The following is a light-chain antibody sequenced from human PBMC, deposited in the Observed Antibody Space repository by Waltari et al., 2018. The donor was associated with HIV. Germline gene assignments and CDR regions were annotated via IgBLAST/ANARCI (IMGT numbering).Light chain of an antibody. CDR1: SFNIGSNF. J-gene: IGLJ1*01. V-gene: IGLV1-47*01. CDR3: AAWDDSLSGFYV. Sequence: SVLTQPPSASGTPGQRVTIRCSGSSFNIGSNFVYWYQQLPGAAPKLLIYRNNQRPSGVPDRFSGSKSGTSASLAISGLRSEDEADYYCAAWDDSLSGFYVVGTGTKVTVL. CDR2: RNN.